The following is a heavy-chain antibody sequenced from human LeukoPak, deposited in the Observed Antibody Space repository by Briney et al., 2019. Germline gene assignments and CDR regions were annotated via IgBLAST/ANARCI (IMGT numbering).Heavy chain of an antibody. Sequence: SETLSLTCTVSGGSISSSSYYWGWIRQPPGKGLEWIGSIYYSGSTYYNPSLKSRVTISVDTSKNQFSLKLSSVTAADAAVYYCARRDPTYYYDSSGYSPYFDYWGQGTLVTVSS. J-gene: IGHJ4*02. CDR3: ARRDPTYYYDSSGYSPYFDY. D-gene: IGHD3-22*01. CDR2: IYYSGST. V-gene: IGHV4-39*01. CDR1: GGSISSSSYY.